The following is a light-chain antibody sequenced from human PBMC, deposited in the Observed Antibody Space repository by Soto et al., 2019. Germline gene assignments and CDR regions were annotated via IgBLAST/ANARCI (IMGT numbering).Light chain of an antibody. CDR3: SSYTRDKTVL. CDR1: STDVGGYNY. CDR2: DVT. Sequence: QSVLTQPASVSGSPGQSITISCTGSSTDVGGYNYVSWHQQHPGKAPKLMIFDVTKRPSGVSNRFSDSKSGDTASLTISGLQAEDEADYYCSSYTRDKTVLFGGGTKLTVL. V-gene: IGLV2-14*03. J-gene: IGLJ2*01.